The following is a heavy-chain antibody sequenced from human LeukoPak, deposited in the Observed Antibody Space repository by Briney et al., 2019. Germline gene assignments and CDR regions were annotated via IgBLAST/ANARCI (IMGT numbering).Heavy chain of an antibody. CDR2: ISDSGGST. J-gene: IGHJ4*02. Sequence: GGSLRLSCAASGFTFSSYAMSWVRQAPGKGLEWVSAISDSGGSTYYAGSVKGRFTISRDNSKNTLYLQMNSLRAEDTAVYYCAGSYYLLRFDYWGQGTLVTVSS. V-gene: IGHV3-23*01. CDR1: GFTFSSYA. CDR3: AGSYYLLRFDY. D-gene: IGHD2-15*01.